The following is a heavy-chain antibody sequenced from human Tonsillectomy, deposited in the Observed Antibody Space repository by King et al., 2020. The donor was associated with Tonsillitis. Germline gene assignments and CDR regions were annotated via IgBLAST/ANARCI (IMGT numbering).Heavy chain of an antibody. CDR2: IYTSGST. CDR1: GGSISSGIYY. CDR3: AREYYKFSFDP. D-gene: IGHD3/OR15-3a*01. V-gene: IGHV4-61*02. Sequence: QVQLQESGPGLVKPSQTLSLNCTVSGGSISSGIYYWSWIRQPAGKGLEWIGRIYTSGSTNINSSLKSRVTISVDTSKNQISLRLTSVTAADTAVYYCAREYYKFSFDPWGQGTLVTVSS. J-gene: IGHJ5*02.